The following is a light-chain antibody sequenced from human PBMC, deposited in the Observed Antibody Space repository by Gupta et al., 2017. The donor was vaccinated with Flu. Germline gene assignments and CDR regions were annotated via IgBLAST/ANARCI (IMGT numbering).Light chain of an antibody. V-gene: IGKV3-15*01. CDR2: AAS. J-gene: IGKJ2*01. CDR1: QSVTTN. CDR3: QQCNNWLYT. Sequence: PATLSVSPGESATLSCGASQSVTTNLAWYQQTPGQVPRLLIYAASTRATGIAARFSASGSGTQFTLTISSLESEDFAVYYCQQCNNWLYTFGQGTQLEI.